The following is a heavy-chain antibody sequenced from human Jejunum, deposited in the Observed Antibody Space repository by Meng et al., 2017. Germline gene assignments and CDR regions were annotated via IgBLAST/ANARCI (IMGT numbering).Heavy chain of an antibody. CDR3: ASGEGDSRYYFDY. J-gene: IGHJ4*02. D-gene: IGHD3-22*01. CDR2: IIGDGYST. V-gene: IGHV3-74*01. CDR1: GFHFNKYW. Sequence: GGSLRLSCAASGFHFNKYWMHWVRQVPGKGLVWVSRIIGDGYSTTYADSVKGRFTISRDNSKNTMYLQMNSLRAEDTDVYYCASGEGDSRYYFDYWGQGILVTVSS.